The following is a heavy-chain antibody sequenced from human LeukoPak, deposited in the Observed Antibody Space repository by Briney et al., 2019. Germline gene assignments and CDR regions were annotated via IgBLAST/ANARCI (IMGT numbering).Heavy chain of an antibody. CDR3: ARGGYCNSTSCYRYGRYSYYSYMDV. Sequence: GGSLRLSCAASGFTFNDYGMSWVRQAPGKGLEFVSGINWNGGSTNYGDSVKGRFTISRDNAKNSLYLQMNSLRAEDTAFYFCARGGYCNSTSCYRYGRYSYYSYMDVWGKGTTVTVSS. CDR1: GFTFNDYG. V-gene: IGHV3-20*04. J-gene: IGHJ6*03. CDR2: INWNGGST. D-gene: IGHD2-2*02.